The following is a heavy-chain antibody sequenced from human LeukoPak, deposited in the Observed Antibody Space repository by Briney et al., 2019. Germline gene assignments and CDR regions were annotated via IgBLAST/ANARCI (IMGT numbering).Heavy chain of an antibody. Sequence: GGSLRLSCAASGFTFSVYWMSWVRQAPGKGLEWVANIKQGGSERYYVDSVKGRFTISRDNSKNTVYFQMNSLRAEDTAAYYCARATLVNYYGMDVWGQGTTVTVSS. V-gene: IGHV3-7*03. CDR1: GFTFSVYW. D-gene: IGHD3-10*01. CDR3: ARATLVNYYGMDV. J-gene: IGHJ6*02. CDR2: IKQGGSER.